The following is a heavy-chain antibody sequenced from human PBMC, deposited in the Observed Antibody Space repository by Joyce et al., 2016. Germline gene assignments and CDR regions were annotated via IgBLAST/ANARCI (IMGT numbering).Heavy chain of an antibody. D-gene: IGHD2-2*01. CDR2: RSGSRRST. CDR3: AKETYQLPHIDAFDI. CDR1: GFTFNSYS. Sequence: EVQLLESGGGLVQPGGSLRLSCTTSGFTFNSYSMSWVRQAPGKVLGWVSARSGSRRSTFYADSVKGRFTISRDTSRNTLSLQMNSLRVEDTAVYYCAKETYQLPHIDAFDIWGQGTMVTVSS. J-gene: IGHJ3*02. V-gene: IGHV3-23*01.